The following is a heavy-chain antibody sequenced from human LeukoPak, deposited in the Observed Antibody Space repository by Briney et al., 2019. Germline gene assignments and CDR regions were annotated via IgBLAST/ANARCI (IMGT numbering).Heavy chain of an antibody. J-gene: IGHJ4*02. V-gene: IGHV4-61*02. Sequence: SETLSLTCTVSGGSISSGSYYWSWIRQPAGKGLEWIGRIHTSGSTNYNPSLKGRVTISVDTSKNQFSLKLSSVAAADTAVYYCARGREGSSYYFDYWGQGTLVTVSS. CDR2: IHTSGST. D-gene: IGHD1-26*01. CDR1: GGSISSGSYY. CDR3: ARGREGSSYYFDY.